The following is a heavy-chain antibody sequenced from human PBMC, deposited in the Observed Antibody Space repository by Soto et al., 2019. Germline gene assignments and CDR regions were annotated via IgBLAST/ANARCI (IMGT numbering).Heavy chain of an antibody. J-gene: IGHJ4*02. CDR1: GYTFTRYA. Sequence: GASVKVPCKTSGYTFTRYAIHWVRHAPGQRFEWMGWINAGTGSSVYSQNFQGRLTFTRDTSASTVYMELSSLRSEDSAVYYCARNFGDASTFDYWGRGTLVTVSS. D-gene: IGHD3-3*01. CDR3: ARNFGDASTFDY. V-gene: IGHV1-3*01. CDR2: INAGTGSS.